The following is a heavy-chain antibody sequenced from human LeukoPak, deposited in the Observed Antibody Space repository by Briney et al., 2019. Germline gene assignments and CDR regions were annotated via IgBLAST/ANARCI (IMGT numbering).Heavy chain of an antibody. V-gene: IGHV3-23*01. J-gene: IGHJ6*03. CDR2: ISGSGGST. CDR1: GFTFSSYA. CDR3: AKVGELGYSYGYPRDYYYMDV. D-gene: IGHD5-18*01. Sequence: PGGSLRLSCAASGFTFSSYAMSWVRQAPGKGLEWVSAISGSGGSTYYADSVKGRFTISRDNSKNTLYLQMNSLRAEDTAVYYCAKVGELGYSYGYPRDYYYMDVWGKGTTVTVSS.